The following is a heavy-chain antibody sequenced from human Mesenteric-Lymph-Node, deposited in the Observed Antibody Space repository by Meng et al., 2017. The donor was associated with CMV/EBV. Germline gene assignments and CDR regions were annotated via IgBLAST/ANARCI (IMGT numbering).Heavy chain of an antibody. D-gene: IGHD3-3*01. Sequence: GESLKISCTASGFTFGDYAMSWVRQAPGKGLEWVGFIRSKAYGGTTEYAASVKGRFTISRDDSKSIAYLQMNSLKTEDTAVYYCTRDEGTISPEGDYWGQGTLVTVSS. CDR3: TRDEGTISPEGDY. V-gene: IGHV3-49*04. CDR2: IRSKAYGGTT. CDR1: GFTFGDYA. J-gene: IGHJ4*02.